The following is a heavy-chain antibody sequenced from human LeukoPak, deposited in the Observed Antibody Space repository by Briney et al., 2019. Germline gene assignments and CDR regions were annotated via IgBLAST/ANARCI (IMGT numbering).Heavy chain of an antibody. Sequence: SETLSLTCTVSGGSISSSSYYWGWIRQPPGKGLEWIGSIYYSGSTYYNPSLKSRVTISVDASKNQFSLKLSSVTAADTAVYYCARDYGCSGGSCSDAFGLWGQGTLVTVSS. CDR1: GGSISSSSYY. D-gene: IGHD2-15*01. CDR3: ARDYGCSGGSCSDAFGL. V-gene: IGHV4-39*07. CDR2: IYYSGST. J-gene: IGHJ3*01.